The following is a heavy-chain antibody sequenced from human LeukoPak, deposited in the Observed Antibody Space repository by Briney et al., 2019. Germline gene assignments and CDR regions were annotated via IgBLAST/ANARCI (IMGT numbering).Heavy chain of an antibody. J-gene: IGHJ4*02. CDR1: EFSISDHF. CDR3: ARVPGGYDTLYDY. D-gene: IGHD5-12*01. V-gene: IGHV3-69-1*02. Sequence: GGSLRLSCAASEFSISDHFMSWVRQAPGKAPEWVSYITPEKTFHYIDSVKGRFTISRDNAKNSLYLQMNSLSAEDTAVYYCARVPGGYDTLYDYWGQGTLVTVSS. CDR2: ITPEKTF.